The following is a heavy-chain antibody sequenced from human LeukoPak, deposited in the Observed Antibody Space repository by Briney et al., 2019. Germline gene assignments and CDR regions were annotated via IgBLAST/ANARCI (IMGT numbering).Heavy chain of an antibody. CDR2: ISSSGSTI. CDR1: GFTFSSYE. J-gene: IGHJ4*02. CDR3: AGARVRYFAFEY. V-gene: IGHV3-48*03. Sequence: GGSLGLSCAASGFTFSSYEMNWVRRAPGKGLEWVSYISSSGSTIYYADSVKGRFTISRDNVKNSLFLQVNSLRAEDTALYYCAGARVRYFAFEYWGQGTLVTVSS. D-gene: IGHD3-9*01.